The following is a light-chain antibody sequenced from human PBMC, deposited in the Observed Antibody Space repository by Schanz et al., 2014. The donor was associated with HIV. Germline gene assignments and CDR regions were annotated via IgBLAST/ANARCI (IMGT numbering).Light chain of an antibody. CDR2: AAS. CDR3: QQYNTWPRT. J-gene: IGKJ1*01. CDR1: QSISSY. Sequence: DIQMTQSPSSLSASVGDRVTITCRASQSISSYLNWHQQKPGKAPKLLIYAASSLHSGVPSRFSGSGSGTDFTLTISSLQPEDFAVYYCQQYNTWPRTFGQGTKVELK. V-gene: IGKV1-39*01.